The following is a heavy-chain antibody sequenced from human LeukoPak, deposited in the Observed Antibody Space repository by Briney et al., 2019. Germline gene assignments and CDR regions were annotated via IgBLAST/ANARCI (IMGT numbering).Heavy chain of an antibody. J-gene: IGHJ4*02. D-gene: IGHD6-13*01. CDR3: ARAAHSSSWRERYKYYFDY. CDR1: GFTFSSYW. Sequence: GGSLRLSCAASGFTFSSYWMSWVRQAPGKGLEWVANIKQDGSEKYYVDSVKGRFTISRDNAKNSLFLHMNSLRAEDTAVYYCARAAHSSSWRERYKYYFDYWGQGTLVTASS. CDR2: IKQDGSEK. V-gene: IGHV3-7*01.